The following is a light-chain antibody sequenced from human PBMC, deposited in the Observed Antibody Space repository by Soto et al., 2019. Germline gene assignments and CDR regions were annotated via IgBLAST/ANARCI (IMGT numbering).Light chain of an antibody. Sequence: EIVLAQSPGTLSLSPGERATLSCRASQSVTNSFLAWYQQKPGQAPRLLIYGASRRATGIPARFSGGGSGTDFTLTISRLEPEDFAVYYCQQCGSSPWTFGQGTKVDIK. CDR3: QQCGSSPWT. V-gene: IGKV3-20*01. J-gene: IGKJ1*01. CDR2: GAS. CDR1: QSVTNSF.